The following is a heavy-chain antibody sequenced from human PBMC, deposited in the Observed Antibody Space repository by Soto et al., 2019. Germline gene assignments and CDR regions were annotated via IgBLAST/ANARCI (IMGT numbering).Heavy chain of an antibody. CDR1: GYTFTSYY. Sequence: QVQLVQSGAEVKKPGASVKISCKASGYTFTSYYMHWVRQAPGQGIEWMGIINPSGGSTNYAQKLQGRAAMIRDTSTSTVYMELNSLRSEDTAVYYCARPPYPGCINAVCYPLDYWGQGTLVTVSS. J-gene: IGHJ4*02. D-gene: IGHD2-8*01. CDR3: ARPPYPGCINAVCYPLDY. CDR2: INPSGGST. V-gene: IGHV1-46*01.